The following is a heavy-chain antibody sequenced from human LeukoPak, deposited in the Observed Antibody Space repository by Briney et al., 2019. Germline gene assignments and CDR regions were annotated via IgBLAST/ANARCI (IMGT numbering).Heavy chain of an antibody. J-gene: IGHJ4*02. D-gene: IGHD1-26*01. CDR3: ARERIKSGSYDFDY. CDR1: AFSLSDYS. Sequence: GGSLRLSCAASAFSLSDYSMNWVRQAPGKGLEWISYISGRSSTIYYADSVKGRFTISRDNAKNSMYLQMNSLRAEDTAVYYCARERIKSGSYDFDYWGQGTLVTVSS. V-gene: IGHV3-48*01. CDR2: ISGRSSTI.